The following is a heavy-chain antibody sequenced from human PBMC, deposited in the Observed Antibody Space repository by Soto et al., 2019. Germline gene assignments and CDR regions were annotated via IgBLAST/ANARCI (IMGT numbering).Heavy chain of an antibody. CDR2: MNPNSGNT. CDR3: ARGQDIVVVVDAFDI. V-gene: IGHV1-8*01. J-gene: IGHJ3*02. CDR1: GYTFTSYD. D-gene: IGHD2-15*01. Sequence: ASVKVSCKASGYTFTSYDINWVRQATGQGLEWMGWMNPNSGNTGYAQKFQGRVTMTRNTSISTAYMELSSLRSEYTAVYYCARGQDIVVVVDAFDIWGQGSMVTVSS.